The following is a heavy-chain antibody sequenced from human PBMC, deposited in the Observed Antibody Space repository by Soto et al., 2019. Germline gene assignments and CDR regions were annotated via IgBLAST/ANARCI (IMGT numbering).Heavy chain of an antibody. CDR1: GYTFTSYA. Sequence: ASVKVSCKASGYTFTSYAMHWVRQAPGQRLEWMGWINAGNGNTNYAQKLQGRVPMTTDTSTSTAYMELRSLRSDDTAVYYCARDQGSSWGYYYYYGMDVWGQGTTVTVSS. CDR2: INAGNGNT. D-gene: IGHD6-13*01. J-gene: IGHJ6*02. V-gene: IGHV1-3*01. CDR3: ARDQGSSWGYYYYYGMDV.